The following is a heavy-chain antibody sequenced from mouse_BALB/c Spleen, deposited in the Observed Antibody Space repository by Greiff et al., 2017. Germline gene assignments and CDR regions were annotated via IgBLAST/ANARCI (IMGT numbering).Heavy chain of an antibody. Sequence: EVQLHQSGPELVKPGASVKISCKTSGYTFTEYTMHWVKQSHGKSLEWIGGINPNNGGTSYNQKFKGKATLTVDKSSSTAYMELRSLTSEDSAVYYCAREAVYYYGSSPLAYWGQGTLVTVSA. J-gene: IGHJ3*01. CDR2: INPNNGGT. V-gene: IGHV1-18*01. CDR3: AREAVYYYGSSPLAY. CDR1: GYTFTEYT. D-gene: IGHD1-1*01.